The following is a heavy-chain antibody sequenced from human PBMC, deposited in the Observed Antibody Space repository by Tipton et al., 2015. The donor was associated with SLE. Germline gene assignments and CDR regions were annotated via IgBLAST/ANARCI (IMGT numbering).Heavy chain of an antibody. CDR1: GGSFSGPY. Sequence: TLSLTCAVYGGSFSGPYWSWIRQPPGKGLEWIGEITHSENTKYSPSLKSRVSMTIDTSKNQFSLKLNSVIAADTAVYYCARSAEYFQDWGQGTLVTVSS. V-gene: IGHV4-34*01. CDR3: ARSAEYFQD. J-gene: IGHJ1*01. CDR2: ITHSENT.